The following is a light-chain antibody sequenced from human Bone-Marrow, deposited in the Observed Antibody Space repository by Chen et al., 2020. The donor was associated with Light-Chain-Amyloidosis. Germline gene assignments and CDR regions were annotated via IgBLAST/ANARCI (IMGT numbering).Light chain of an antibody. Sequence: HSALTQPASVSGSPGPSIIISCTETNNDVGNYNFVSCYQQQPGKAPRLVIYEDDKLPSEVPSRFSASKSGNTASLTISGLPPEDEADYYCSSYGTTYVFGSGTAVTVL. CDR1: NNDVGNYNF. CDR2: EDD. CDR3: SSYGTTYV. V-gene: IGLV2-14*02. J-gene: IGLJ1*01.